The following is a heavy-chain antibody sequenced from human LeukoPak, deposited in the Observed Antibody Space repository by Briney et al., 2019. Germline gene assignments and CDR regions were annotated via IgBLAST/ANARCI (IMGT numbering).Heavy chain of an antibody. V-gene: IGHV4-34*01. CDR3: ARGGLRYFDWLLQEFDY. CDR1: GGSFSGYY. Sequence: SETLSLTCAVYGGSFSGYYWSWIRQPPGKGLEWIGEINHSGSTNYNPPLKRRVTISVDTSKEHFSLTLSSVTAADTAVYYCARGGLRYFDWLLQEFDYWGQGTLVTVSS. D-gene: IGHD3-9*01. CDR2: INHSGST. J-gene: IGHJ4*02.